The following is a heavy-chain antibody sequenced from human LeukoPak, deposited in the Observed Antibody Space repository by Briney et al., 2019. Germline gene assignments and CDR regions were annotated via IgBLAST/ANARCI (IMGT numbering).Heavy chain of an antibody. CDR3: TRGSSGRRNN. CDR2: MNPNSGNT. D-gene: IGHD6-19*01. CDR1: GYTFTSCD. J-gene: IGHJ4*02. V-gene: IGHV1-8*01. Sequence: ASVTVSCKASGYTFTSCDINWVRQATGQGLEWMGWMNPNSGNTGYGQSFQGRITMTRDISIGTAYMELSNLTSEDTAIYYCTRGSSGRRNNWGQGTLVTVSA.